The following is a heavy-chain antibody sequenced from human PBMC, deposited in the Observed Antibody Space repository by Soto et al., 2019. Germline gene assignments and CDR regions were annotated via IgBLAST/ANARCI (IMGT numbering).Heavy chain of an antibody. V-gene: IGHV1-69*13. CDR2: IIPIFGTA. Sequence: SVKVSCKASGGTFSSYAISWVRQAPGQGLEWMGGIIPIFGTANYAQKFQGRVTITADESTSTAYMELSSLRSEDTAVYYCARDDLAGITIFGVVRAPDYYYGMDVWGQGTTVNVSS. D-gene: IGHD3-3*01. CDR3: ARDDLAGITIFGVVRAPDYYYGMDV. J-gene: IGHJ6*02. CDR1: GGTFSSYA.